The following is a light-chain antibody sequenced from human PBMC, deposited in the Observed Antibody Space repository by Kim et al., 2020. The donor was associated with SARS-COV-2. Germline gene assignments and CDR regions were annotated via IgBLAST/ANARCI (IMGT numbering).Light chain of an antibody. Sequence: QSALTQPASVSGSPGQSITISCTGTSSDVGGYNYVSWYQQHPGKAPKLMIYDVSNRPSGVSNRFSGSNSGNTASLTISGLQAEDETDYYCSSYTSSNTLVFGGGTQLTVL. CDR1: SSDVGGYNY. V-gene: IGLV2-14*03. CDR2: DVS. J-gene: IGLJ3*02. CDR3: SSYTSSNTLV.